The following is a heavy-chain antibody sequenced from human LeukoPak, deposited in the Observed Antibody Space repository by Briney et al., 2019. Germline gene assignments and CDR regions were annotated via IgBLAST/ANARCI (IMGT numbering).Heavy chain of an antibody. Sequence: SETLSLTCTVSGGSISSYYWSWIRQPAGKGLEWIGRIYTSGSTNYNPSLKSRVTMSVDTSKNQFSLKLSSVTAADTAVYYCAREGPDSSLMQLSRYGSGSQIDYWGQGTLVTVSS. CDR3: AREGPDSSLMQLSRYGSGSQIDY. CDR1: GGSISSYY. J-gene: IGHJ4*02. V-gene: IGHV4-4*07. D-gene: IGHD3-10*01. CDR2: IYTSGST.